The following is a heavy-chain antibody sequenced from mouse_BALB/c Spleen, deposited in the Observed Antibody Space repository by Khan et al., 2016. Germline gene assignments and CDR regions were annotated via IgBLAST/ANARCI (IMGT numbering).Heavy chain of an antibody. V-gene: IGHV3-2*02. J-gene: IGHJ3*01. CDR3: ARNGNRYERTWFAY. Sequence: EVKLEVSGPGLVKPSQSLSLTCTVTGYSITSDYAWNWIRQFPGNKLEWMGYISYSGSTSYNPSLKRRISITRETSKNQFFLQLNSVTTEDTATYYCARNGNRYERTWFAYWGQGTLVTVSA. CDR2: ISYSGST. CDR1: GYSITSDYA. D-gene: IGHD2-14*01.